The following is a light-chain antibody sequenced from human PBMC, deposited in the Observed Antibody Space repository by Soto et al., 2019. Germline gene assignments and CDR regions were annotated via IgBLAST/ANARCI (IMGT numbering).Light chain of an antibody. V-gene: IGLV8-61*01. J-gene: IGLJ7*01. CDR3: VLYMGSGISV. CDR2: NTN. Sequence: QAVVTQEPSFSVSPGGTVTLTCGLSSGSVSTSYYPSWYQQTPGQAPRTLIYNTNARSSRVPDRFSGSILGNKAALTITGAQADDESDYYCVLYMGSGISVFGGGTQLTVL. CDR1: SGSVSTSYY.